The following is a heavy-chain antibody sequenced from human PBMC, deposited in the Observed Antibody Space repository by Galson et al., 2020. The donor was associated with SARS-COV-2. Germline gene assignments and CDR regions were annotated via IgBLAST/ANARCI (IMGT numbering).Heavy chain of an antibody. Sequence: GGSLRLSCAASGFTFKTYEMNWVRLAPGKGLEWISYIDNSGSAKYYADSVKGRFTMSRDNAKDLVYLQMNSLRAEDTAVYFCARDGKFCTSCNRGLDYWGRGTLVTVSS. CDR2: IDNSGSAK. D-gene: IGHD2-2*01. J-gene: IGHJ4*02. V-gene: IGHV3-48*03. CDR3: ARDGKFCTSCNRGLDY. CDR1: GFTFKTYE.